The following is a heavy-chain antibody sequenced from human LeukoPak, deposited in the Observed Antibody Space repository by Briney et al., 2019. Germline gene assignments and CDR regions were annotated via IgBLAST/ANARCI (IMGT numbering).Heavy chain of an antibody. D-gene: IGHD3-22*01. CDR2: ISWNSGST. J-gene: IGHJ4*02. V-gene: IGHV3-9*01. CDR1: GFTFDDYA. Sequence: GGSLRLSCAASGFTFDDYAMHWVRQAPGKGLEWVSGISWNSGSTGYADSVKGRFTISRDNAKNSLYLQMNSLRAEDTALYYCAKGGYYYDSSGLDYWGQGTLVTVSS. CDR3: AKGGYYYDSSGLDY.